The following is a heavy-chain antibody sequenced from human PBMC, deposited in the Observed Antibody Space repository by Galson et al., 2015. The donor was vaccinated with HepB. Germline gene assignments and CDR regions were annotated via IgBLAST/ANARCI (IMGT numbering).Heavy chain of an antibody. V-gene: IGHV3-7*03. CDR1: GFTFSNFH. J-gene: IGHJ4*02. CDR3: ARLLRWSMFYFDN. Sequence: SLRLSCAASGFTFSNFHMSWVRQAPGKGLEWVATMKQEGGEKSYVDSVKGRFIISRDNAKNSLTLQMDSQRAEDTAVYYCARLLRWSMFYFDNWGQGTLVTVSS. CDR2: MKQEGGEK. D-gene: IGHD4-23*01.